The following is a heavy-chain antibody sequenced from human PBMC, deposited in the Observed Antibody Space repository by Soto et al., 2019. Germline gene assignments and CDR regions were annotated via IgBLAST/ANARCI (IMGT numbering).Heavy chain of an antibody. J-gene: IGHJ6*02. CDR1: GGSISSGDYY. D-gene: IGHD3-10*01. CDR3: ARDSRGYYGSGTPTPYYYYGMDV. V-gene: IGHV4-30-4*01. CDR2: IYYSGST. Sequence: SETLSLTCTVSGGSISSGDYYWSWIRQPPGKGLEWIGYIYYSGSTYYNPSLKCRVTISVDTSKNQFSLKLSSVTAADTAVYYCARDSRGYYGSGTPTPYYYYGMDVWGQGTTVTVSS.